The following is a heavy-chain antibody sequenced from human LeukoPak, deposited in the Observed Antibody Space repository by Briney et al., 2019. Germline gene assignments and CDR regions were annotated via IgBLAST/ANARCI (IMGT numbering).Heavy chain of an antibody. CDR3: AREGYSTGWYFFDN. Sequence: GRSLRLSCEAYGFSLNSYWMHWVRQAPGEGPVWVSRISVDGRSTAYADSVKGRFTISRDNAKNTLYLGMNSLRADDTAVCYCAREGYSTGWYFFDNWGRGTRVTVSS. J-gene: IGHJ4*02. CDR2: ISVDGRST. V-gene: IGHV3-74*03. D-gene: IGHD6-13*01. CDR1: GFSLNSYW.